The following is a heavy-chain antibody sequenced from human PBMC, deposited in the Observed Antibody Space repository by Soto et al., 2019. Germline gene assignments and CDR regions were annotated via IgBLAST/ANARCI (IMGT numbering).Heavy chain of an antibody. J-gene: IGHJ2*01. CDR2: MYYSGDT. Sequence: QVQLQESGPGLVKPSETLSLTCTVSGGSISGYYWSWIRQPPGKGLEWIGYMYYSGDTNYNPSLKSRVTMTVETSKNQFSLRLSSVTAADWAVYYCARDRTGKFAPYWYLDLWGRGTLVTVSS. CDR3: ARDRTGKFAPYWYLDL. CDR1: GGSISGYY. V-gene: IGHV4-59*01. D-gene: IGHD7-27*01.